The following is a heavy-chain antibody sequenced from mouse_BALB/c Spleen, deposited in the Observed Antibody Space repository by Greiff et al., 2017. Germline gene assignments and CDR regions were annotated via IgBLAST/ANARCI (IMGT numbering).Heavy chain of an antibody. J-gene: IGHJ3*01. V-gene: IGHV1-69*02. CDR3: ASAMITKFAY. CDR1: GYTFTSYW. Sequence: QVQLKQPGAELVKPGASVKLSCKASGYTFTSYWMHWVKQRPGQGLEWIGEIDPSDSYTNYNQKFKGKATLTVDKSSSTAYMQLSSLTSEDSAVYYCASAMITKFAYWGQGTLVTVSA. D-gene: IGHD2-4*01. CDR2: IDPSDSYT.